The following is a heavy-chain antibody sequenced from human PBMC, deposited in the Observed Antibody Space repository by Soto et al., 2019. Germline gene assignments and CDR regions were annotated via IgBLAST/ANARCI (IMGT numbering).Heavy chain of an antibody. CDR2: IYYSGST. Sequence: QVQLQESGPGLVKPSETLSLTCTVSGGSISSYYWSWIRQPPGKGLEWIGYIYYSGSTNYNPSLKSRATISVDTSKNQYSLKLSSVTAADTAVYYCARGGGDYGDYDWYFDLWGRGTLVTVSS. V-gene: IGHV4-59*01. CDR1: GGSISSYY. J-gene: IGHJ2*01. CDR3: ARGGGDYGDYDWYFDL. D-gene: IGHD4-17*01.